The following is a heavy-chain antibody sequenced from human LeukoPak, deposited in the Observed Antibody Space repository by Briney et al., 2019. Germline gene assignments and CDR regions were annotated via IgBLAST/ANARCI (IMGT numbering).Heavy chain of an antibody. Sequence: PSETLSLTCTVSGGSISSYYWSWIRQPPGKGLEWIGYIYYSGSTNYNPSLKSRVTISVDTSKNQFSLKLSSATAADTAVYYCAREQQLVLGAFDIWGQGTMVTVSP. J-gene: IGHJ3*02. CDR1: GGSISSYY. V-gene: IGHV4-59*01. CDR3: AREQQLVLGAFDI. CDR2: IYYSGST. D-gene: IGHD6-13*01.